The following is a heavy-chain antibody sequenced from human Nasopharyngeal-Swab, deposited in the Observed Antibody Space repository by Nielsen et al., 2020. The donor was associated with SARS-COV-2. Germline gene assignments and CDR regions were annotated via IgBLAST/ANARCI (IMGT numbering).Heavy chain of an antibody. J-gene: IGHJ5*02. Sequence: SETLSLTSAVSGASFSGYYWTWIRQPPGKGLEWIGEINHSGFTNYNPSLKSRVTISLDTSKNQFSLKLSSVTAADTAMFYCARGPMRGWFDPWGQGTLVTVSS. CDR2: INHSGFT. V-gene: IGHV4-34*01. CDR1: GASFSGYY. D-gene: IGHD2-2*01. CDR3: ARGPMRGWFDP.